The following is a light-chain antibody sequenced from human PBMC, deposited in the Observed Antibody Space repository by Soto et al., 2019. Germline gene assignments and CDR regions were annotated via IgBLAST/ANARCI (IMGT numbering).Light chain of an antibody. CDR2: KAS. J-gene: IGKJ2*01. Sequence: DIQMTQSPSTLSASVGDRVTITCRASQSISTWLAWYQQKPGKAPKLLIYKASSLESGVPSRFSGSGSGTEFTLTISSLQPEHFATFYCQQYNIFPYTFGQGTKLEIK. CDR1: QSISTW. CDR3: QQYNIFPYT. V-gene: IGKV1-5*03.